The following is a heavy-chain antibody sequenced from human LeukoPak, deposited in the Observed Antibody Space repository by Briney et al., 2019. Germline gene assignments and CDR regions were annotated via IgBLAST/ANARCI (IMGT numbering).Heavy chain of an antibody. V-gene: IGHV4-4*07. CDR1: GGSINSYY. J-gene: IGHJ4*02. D-gene: IGHD1-26*01. CDR2: IYTTGTT. CDR3: GRQGYTAAYYFLDY. Sequence: SETLSLTCTVSGGSINSYYWGWVWQAAGKGLEWIGRIYTTGTTYYSPSLKSRLTMSVDTSKNQFSLNLRSVTAADTALYYCGRQGYTAAYYFLDYWSQGTLVTVSS.